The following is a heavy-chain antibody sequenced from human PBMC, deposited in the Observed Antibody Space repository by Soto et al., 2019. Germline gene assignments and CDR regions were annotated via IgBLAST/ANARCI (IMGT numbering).Heavy chain of an antibody. CDR2: IYHSGST. CDR1: GGSISSSNW. D-gene: IGHD5-18*01. J-gene: IGHJ4*02. CDR3: ARVSGYSYGLDY. Sequence: QVQLQESGPGLVKPSGTLSLTCAVSGGSISSSNWWSWVRQPPGKGLEWIGEIYHSGSTNYNPSLKRRVTTSVDKSKNPFSLKLSSVTAADTAVYYCARVSGYSYGLDYWGQGTLVTVSS. V-gene: IGHV4-4*02.